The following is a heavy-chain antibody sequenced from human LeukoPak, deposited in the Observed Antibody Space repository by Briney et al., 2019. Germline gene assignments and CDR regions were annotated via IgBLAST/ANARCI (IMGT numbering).Heavy chain of an antibody. CDR1: GFTFSSYS. V-gene: IGHV3-21*01. Sequence: PGGSLRLSCAASGFTFSSYSMNWVRQAPGKGLEWVSSISSSSSYIYYADSVKGRFTISRDNAKSSLYLQMNSLRAEDTAVYYCARDRLELRFLEWLQYYYYYGMDVWGQGTTVTVSS. CDR2: ISSSSSYI. D-gene: IGHD3-3*01. J-gene: IGHJ6*02. CDR3: ARDRLELRFLEWLQYYYYYGMDV.